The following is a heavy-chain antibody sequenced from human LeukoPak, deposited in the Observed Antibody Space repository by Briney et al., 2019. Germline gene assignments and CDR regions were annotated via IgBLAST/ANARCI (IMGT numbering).Heavy chain of an antibody. J-gene: IGHJ5*02. Sequence: GGSLRLSCAASGFTFSSCEMNWVRQAPGKGLEWLSYISNSGSSKYYADSVRGRFTISRDNAKNSLYLQMNSLRAEDTAVYYCARGTPHYYGSGSYYIRRFDPWGQGTLVTVSS. V-gene: IGHV3-48*03. D-gene: IGHD3-10*01. CDR3: ARGTPHYYGSGSYYIRRFDP. CDR2: ISNSGSSK. CDR1: GFTFSSCE.